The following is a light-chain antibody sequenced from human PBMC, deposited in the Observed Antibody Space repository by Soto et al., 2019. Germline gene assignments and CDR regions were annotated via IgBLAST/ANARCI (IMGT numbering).Light chain of an antibody. CDR2: DVS. CDR1: SIEVGGYNY. CDR3: CSYATSYLYV. V-gene: IGLV2-11*01. J-gene: IGLJ1*01. Sequence: HYALTQPRSVSASPGQSVTISCTGNSIEVGGYNYVSWFQQHPGKAPKVMIYDVSKRPSGGPDRFSGSKSGNTAFLTISGLQADDEDDYYSCSYATSYLYVFGTGTKVTVL.